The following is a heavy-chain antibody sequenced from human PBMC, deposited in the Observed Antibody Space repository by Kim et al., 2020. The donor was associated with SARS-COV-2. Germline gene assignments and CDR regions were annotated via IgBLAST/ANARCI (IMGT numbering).Heavy chain of an antibody. Sequence: GGSLRLSCAASGFTFSNHALHWVRQAPGKGLEWVSLITYNGGHIYYTDSVKGRFIISRDNTKNSLYLQMNSLRPEDTAVYYCVAETGSRSFDHWGEGTLVTVSS. CDR2: ITYNGGHI. V-gene: IGHV3-30*04. J-gene: IGHJ4*02. CDR3: VAETGSRSFDH. D-gene: IGHD3-9*01. CDR1: GFTFSNHA.